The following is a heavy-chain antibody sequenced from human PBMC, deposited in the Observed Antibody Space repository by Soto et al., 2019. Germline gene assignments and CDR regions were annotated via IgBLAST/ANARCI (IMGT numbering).Heavy chain of an antibody. CDR3: AKEQPNNAADTSSIFDS. J-gene: IGHJ4*02. CDR1: GFLFSGHR. V-gene: IGHV3-23*01. D-gene: IGHD2-2*01. CDR2: ISSYGDNA. Sequence: GSLQIPCAVSGFLFSGHRMNWVRQAPGEGLEWVSSISSYGDNAYFPDSVKGRFTIFRDNSENTLYLQMNSLRAEDTAIYYCAKEQPNNAADTSSIFDSWGQGVLVTVSS.